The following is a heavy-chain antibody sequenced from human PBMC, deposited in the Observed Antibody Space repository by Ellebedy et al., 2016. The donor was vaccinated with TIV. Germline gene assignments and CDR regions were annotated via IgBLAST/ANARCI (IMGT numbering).Heavy chain of an antibody. CDR1: GFTFSSYE. CDR2: ISSGGII. CDR3: AKDLGIAVAGSFDY. Sequence: GESLKISCAASGFTFSSYEMNWVRQAPGKGLEWVSYISSGGIIYYADSVKGRFTITRDNAKNTLYLQMNSLRAEDTAVYYCAKDLGIAVAGSFDYWGQGTLVTVSS. V-gene: IGHV3-48*03. J-gene: IGHJ4*02. D-gene: IGHD6-19*01.